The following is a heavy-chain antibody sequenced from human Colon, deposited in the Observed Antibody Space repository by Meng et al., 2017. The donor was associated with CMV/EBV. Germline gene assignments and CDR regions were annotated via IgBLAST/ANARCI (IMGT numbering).Heavy chain of an antibody. CDR2: TSGGGSNT. J-gene: IGHJ4*02. Sequence: GGSLRLSCAGSGFPFSTYAMSWVRQAPGKGLEWVSSTSGGGSNTYYADSVKGRFTISRDNSKNTVYLEMNNLTDDDTAIYFCAKSPYISEYHYDSSGYFDYWGQGTLVTVSS. CDR3: AKSPYISEYHYDSSGYFDY. D-gene: IGHD3-22*01. CDR1: GFPFSTYA. V-gene: IGHV3-23*01.